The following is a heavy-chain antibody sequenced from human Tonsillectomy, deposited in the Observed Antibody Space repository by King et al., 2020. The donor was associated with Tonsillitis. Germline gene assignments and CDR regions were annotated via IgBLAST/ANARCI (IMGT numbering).Heavy chain of an antibody. CDR2: VSSDGSNK. CDR3: AKETYRGSSWYYFDS. CDR1: GFTFNAYG. J-gene: IGHJ4*02. Sequence: VQLVESGGGVVQPGRSLTLPCAASGFTFNAYGLHWVRQAPGKGLEWVAVVSSDGSNKYYVESVKGRFTISRDNSENTLYLQMNSLRPEDTAVYYCAKETYRGSSWYYFDSWGQGTLVTVSS. D-gene: IGHD6-13*01. V-gene: IGHV3-30*18.